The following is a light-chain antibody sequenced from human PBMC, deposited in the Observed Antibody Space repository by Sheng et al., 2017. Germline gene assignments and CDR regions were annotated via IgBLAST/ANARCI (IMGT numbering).Light chain of an antibody. V-gene: IGLV2-14*03. CDR1: SSDIGGYNY. Sequence: QSALTQPASVSGSPGQSITISCSGISSDIGGYNYVSWYQQHPGNAPRLIIYAVSNRPSGISNRFSASKSGNTASLNIAGLQADDEAEYFCASYKSNSYFFGSGTKVTVL. CDR3: ASYKSNSYF. CDR2: AVS. J-gene: IGLJ1*01.